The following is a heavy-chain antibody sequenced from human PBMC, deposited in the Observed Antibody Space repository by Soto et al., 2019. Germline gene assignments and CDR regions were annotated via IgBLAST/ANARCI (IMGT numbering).Heavy chain of an antibody. V-gene: IGHV2-5*01. Sequence: SGPTLVNPTQTLTLTCTFSGFSLSTSGVGVGWIRQPSGKALEWLALIYWNDDKRYSPSLKSRLTITKDTSKNQVVLTMTNMDPVDTATYYCALDTSLRRVYDSSGYPYWGQGTLVTVSS. CDR1: GFSLSTSGVG. CDR2: IYWNDDK. CDR3: ALDTSLRRVYDSSGYPY. D-gene: IGHD3-22*01. J-gene: IGHJ4*02.